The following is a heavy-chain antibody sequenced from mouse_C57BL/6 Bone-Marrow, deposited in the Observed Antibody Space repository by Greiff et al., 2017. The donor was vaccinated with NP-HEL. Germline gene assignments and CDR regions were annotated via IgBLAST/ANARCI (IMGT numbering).Heavy chain of an antibody. CDR3: ARSEVLRVDY. Sequence: QVQLQQSGAELVRPGASVKLSCKASGYTFTDYYINWVKQRPGQGLEWIARIYPGSGNTYYNEKFKGKATLTAEKSSSTAYMQLRSLTSEDSAVYFCARSEVLRVDYWGQGTTLTVSS. CDR2: IYPGSGNT. D-gene: IGHD1-1*01. J-gene: IGHJ2*01. CDR1: GYTFTDYY. V-gene: IGHV1-76*01.